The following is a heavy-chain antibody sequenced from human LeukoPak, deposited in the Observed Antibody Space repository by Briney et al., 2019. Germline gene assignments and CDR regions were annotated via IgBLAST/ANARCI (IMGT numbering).Heavy chain of an antibody. J-gene: IGHJ4*02. D-gene: IGHD2-2*01. V-gene: IGHV3-23*01. Sequence: GGSLRLSCAASGFTFSSYAMSWVRQAPGRGLEWVSAISGSGGSTYDADSVKGRFTISRDNSKNTLYLQMNSLRAEDTAVYYCAKDQDIVVVPAALDYWGQGTLVTVSS. CDR1: GFTFSSYA. CDR2: ISGSGGST. CDR3: AKDQDIVVVPAALDY.